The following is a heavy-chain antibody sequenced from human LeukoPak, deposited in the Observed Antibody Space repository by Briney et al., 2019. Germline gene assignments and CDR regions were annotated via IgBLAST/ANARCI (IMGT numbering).Heavy chain of an antibody. J-gene: IGHJ4*02. D-gene: IGHD3-3*01. V-gene: IGHV4-59*08. CDR1: GGSISGYY. CDR3: ARRVPRSATVGGFDY. CDR2: IHYSGST. Sequence: PSETLSLTCTVSGGSISGYYWSWIRQPPGKGLEWIGYIHYSGSTNYNPSLKSRVTISVDTSKNQISLKLRSVTAADTAVYYCARRVPRSATVGGFDYWGQGTLVTVSS.